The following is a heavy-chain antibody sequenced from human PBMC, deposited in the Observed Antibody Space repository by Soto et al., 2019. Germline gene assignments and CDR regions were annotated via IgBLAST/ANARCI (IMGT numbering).Heavy chain of an antibody. CDR2: IWYDGSNK. D-gene: IGHD6-19*01. CDR1: GFTFSSYG. Sequence: QVQLVESGGGVVQPGRSLRLSCAASGFTFSSYGMHWVRQAPGKGLEWVAVIWYDGSNKYYADSVKGRFTISRDNSKNTLYLQINSLIAEDMAVYYCARDRYSSGWYDLDYGGQGSLVTVVS. J-gene: IGHJ4*02. CDR3: ARDRYSSGWYDLDY. V-gene: IGHV3-33*01.